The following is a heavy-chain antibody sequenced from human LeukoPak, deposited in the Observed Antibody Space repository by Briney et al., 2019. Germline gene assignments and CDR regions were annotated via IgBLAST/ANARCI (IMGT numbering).Heavy chain of an antibody. CDR2: IYSGGSA. CDR1: GFTVSNNY. V-gene: IGHV3-66*01. D-gene: IGHD6-19*01. J-gene: IGHJ2*01. CDR3: AREGSSGRYWYFDL. Sequence: PGGSLRLSCAASGFTVSNNYMSWVRQAPGKGLEWVSVIYSGGSAFYADSVKGRFTISRDNSKNTLYLQMNSLRAEDTAVYYCAREGSSGRYWYFDLWGRGTLVTVSS.